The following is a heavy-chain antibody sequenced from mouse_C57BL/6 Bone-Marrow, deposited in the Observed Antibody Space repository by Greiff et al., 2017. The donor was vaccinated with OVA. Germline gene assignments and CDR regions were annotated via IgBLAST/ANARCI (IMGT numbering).Heavy chain of an antibody. J-gene: IGHJ4*01. V-gene: IGHV2-6*03. Sequence: VKLQESGPGLVAPSQSLSITCTVSGFSLTSYGVHWVRQPPGKGLEWLVVIWSDGSTTYNSALKSRLSISKDNSKSQVFLKMNSLQTDDTAMYYCARVLPPYYAMDYWGQGTSVTVSS. CDR2: IWSDGST. CDR3: ARVLPPYYAMDY. CDR1: GFSLTSYG. D-gene: IGHD1-1*01.